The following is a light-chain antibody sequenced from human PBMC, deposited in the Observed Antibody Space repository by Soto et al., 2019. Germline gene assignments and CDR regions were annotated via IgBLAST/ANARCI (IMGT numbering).Light chain of an antibody. J-gene: IGKJ1*01. V-gene: IGKV3-20*01. CDR3: QQYGSSMTWT. Sequence: EVVLTQSPGTVSLSPGERATLSCRASQSVTSNYLAWYQQKPGQAPRLLIYAASSRATGIPDRVSGSGSGTDFTLSISRLEPEDFAVYYCQQYGSSMTWTFGQGTKVEIK. CDR1: QSVTSNY. CDR2: AAS.